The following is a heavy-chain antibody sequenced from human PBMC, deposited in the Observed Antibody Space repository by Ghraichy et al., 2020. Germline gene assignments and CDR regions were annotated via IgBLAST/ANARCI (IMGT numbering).Heavy chain of an antibody. Sequence: SETLSLTCAVYGGSFSGYYWSWIRQPPGKGLEWIGEINHSGSTNYNPSLKSRVTISVDTSKNQFSLKLSSVTAADTAVYYCARLQYDSSGYYVPPDIWGQGTMVTVSS. CDR1: GGSFSGYY. CDR2: INHSGST. CDR3: ARLQYDSSGYYVPPDI. J-gene: IGHJ3*02. V-gene: IGHV4-34*01. D-gene: IGHD3-22*01.